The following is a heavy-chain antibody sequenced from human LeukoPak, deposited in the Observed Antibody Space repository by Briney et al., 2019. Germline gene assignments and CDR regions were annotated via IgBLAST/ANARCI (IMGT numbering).Heavy chain of an antibody. V-gene: IGHV4-31*03. CDR3: ARVWESMTKVDY. CDR1: GGPISSGGYY. J-gene: IGHJ4*02. CDR2: IYYSGST. Sequence: SETLSLTCTVSGGPISSGGYYWSWIRQHPGKGLEWIGYIYYSGSTYYNPSLKSRVTISVDTSKNQFSLKLSSVTAADTAVYYCARVWESMTKVDYWGQGTLVTVSS. D-gene: IGHD1-26*01.